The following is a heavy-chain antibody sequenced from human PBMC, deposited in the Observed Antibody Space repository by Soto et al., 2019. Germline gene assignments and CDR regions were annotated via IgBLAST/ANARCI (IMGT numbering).Heavy chain of an antibody. D-gene: IGHD3-10*01. CDR1: GGSLTNYG. CDR2: IIAVFGTA. V-gene: IGHV1-69*12. Sequence: QVQLVQSGAEVKKPGSSVKVSCKASGGSLTNYGVSWVRQAPGQGLEWMGGIIAVFGTANYEQKFQGRVTNAADETKSTDFMDVRTLRSEDTAVSYCARGDANKVGVTNYYGMYVWGQGTTVTVSS. J-gene: IGHJ6*02. CDR3: ARGDANKVGVTNYYGMYV.